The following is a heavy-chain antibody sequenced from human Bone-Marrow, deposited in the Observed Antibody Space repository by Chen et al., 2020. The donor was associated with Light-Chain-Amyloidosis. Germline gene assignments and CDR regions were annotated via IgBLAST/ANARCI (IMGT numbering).Heavy chain of an antibody. J-gene: IGHJ3*01. V-gene: IGHV4-39*07. CDR2: IFRGDIT. CDR3: ARGPSEVEWGVVKSAFAFDF. D-gene: IGHD2-21*01. CDR1: GVSTITRREYY. Sequence: QLQESGPGLLEPSKNLSLTCTVSGVSTITRREYYWGWMRQAPGKGLEWIGSIFRGDITYYTSSLKSRVTLSVDTSNNHISLRLRSVTAGDTAIYYCARGPSEVEWGVVKSAFAFDFWGQGTMVTVSS.